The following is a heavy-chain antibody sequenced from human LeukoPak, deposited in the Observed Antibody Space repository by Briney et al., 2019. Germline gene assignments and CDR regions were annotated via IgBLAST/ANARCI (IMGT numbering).Heavy chain of an antibody. CDR3: ARGVSYYDSSGYYNEYFQH. J-gene: IGHJ1*01. CDR1: GGSFSGYY. Sequence: NPSETLSLTCAVYGGSFSGYYWSWIRQPPGKGLEWIGEINHSGSTNYNPSLKSRVTISVDTSKNQFSLKLSSVTAADTAVYYCARGVSYYDSSGYYNEYFQHWGQGTLVTVSS. D-gene: IGHD3-22*01. CDR2: INHSGST. V-gene: IGHV4-34*01.